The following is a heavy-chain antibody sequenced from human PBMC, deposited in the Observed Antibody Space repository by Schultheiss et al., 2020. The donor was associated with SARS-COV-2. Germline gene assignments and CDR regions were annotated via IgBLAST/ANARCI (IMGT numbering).Heavy chain of an antibody. D-gene: IGHD2-15*01. CDR2: IWYDGSNK. V-gene: IGHV3-33*01. J-gene: IGHJ3*02. CDR3: ARDADIVVVVAATTDAFDI. CDR1: GFTFSSYG. Sequence: GGSLRLSCAASGFTFSSYGMHWVRQAPGKGLEWVAVIWYDGSNKYYADSVKGRFTISRDNSKNTLYLQMNSLRAEDTAVYYCARDADIVVVVAATTDAFDIWGQGTMVTVSS.